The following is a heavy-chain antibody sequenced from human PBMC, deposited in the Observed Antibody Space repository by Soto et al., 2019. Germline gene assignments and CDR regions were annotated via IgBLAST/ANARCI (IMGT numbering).Heavy chain of an antibody. Sequence: PSQTLSLTCAISGDSVSSNSAPWNWIGQSPSRGLEWLGRTYYRSKWYNDYAVSVKSRITINPYTSKNQFSLQLNSVTPEATAVYYCARVKPLGYGIDVWGKGTTVTVSS. J-gene: IGHJ6*04. CDR3: ARVKPLGYGIDV. D-gene: IGHD7-27*01. CDR2: TYYRSKWYN. CDR1: GDSVSSNSAP. V-gene: IGHV6-1*01.